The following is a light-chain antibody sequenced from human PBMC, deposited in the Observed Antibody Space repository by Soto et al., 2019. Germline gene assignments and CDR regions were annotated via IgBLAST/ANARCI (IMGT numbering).Light chain of an antibody. CDR3: QQYNDYSWT. CDR1: QSISAW. Sequence: DIQMTQSPSTLSASVGDRVSINCRASQSISAWLAWYQQKPGKAPRLLIYKASPLEIGVPSRFSGSGSGTEFTLTISSLQPDDVATYYCQQYNDYSWTFGQGTKVAIK. CDR2: KAS. J-gene: IGKJ1*01. V-gene: IGKV1-5*03.